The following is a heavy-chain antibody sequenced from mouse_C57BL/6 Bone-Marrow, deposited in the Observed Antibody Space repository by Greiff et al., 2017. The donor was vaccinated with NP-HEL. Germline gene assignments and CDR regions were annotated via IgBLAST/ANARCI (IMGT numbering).Heavy chain of an antibody. CDR3: ARDRADGYYDWYFDV. CDR2: IYYSGTI. CDR1: GISITTGNYR. D-gene: IGHD2-3*01. V-gene: IGHV3-5*01. J-gene: IGHJ1*03. Sequence: EVQLKESGPGLVKPSQTVFLTCTVTGISITTGNYRWSWIRQFPGNKLEWIGYIYYSGTITYNPSLTSRTTITRDTPKNQFFLEMNSLTAEDTATYYCARDRADGYYDWYFDVWGTGTTVTVSS.